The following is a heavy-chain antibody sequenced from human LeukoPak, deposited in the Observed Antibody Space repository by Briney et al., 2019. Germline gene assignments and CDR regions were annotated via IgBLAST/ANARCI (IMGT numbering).Heavy chain of an antibody. D-gene: IGHD3-22*01. V-gene: IGHV1-2*02. CDR2: INPNSGGT. CDR3: ARDYFDTSGSVSSIYGLDV. CDR1: GYTFTGYY. Sequence: GASVKVSCKASGYTFTGYYMHWVRQAPGQGLEWMGWINPNSGGTNYAQKFQGRVTMTRDTSKGTAYMELRSLRSEDTAVYYCARDYFDTSGSVSSIYGLDVWGQGTMVTVSS. J-gene: IGHJ6*02.